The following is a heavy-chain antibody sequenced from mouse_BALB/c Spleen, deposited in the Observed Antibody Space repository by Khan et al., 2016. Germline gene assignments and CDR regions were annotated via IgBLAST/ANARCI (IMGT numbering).Heavy chain of an antibody. V-gene: IGHV1-63*02. J-gene: IGHJ2*01. CDR3: AISLLRVRTDY. CDR1: GYTFTNYW. Sequence: VQLQESGAELVRPGTSVKISCKASGYTFTNYWLGWVKQRPGHGLEWIGDIYPGGDYINNNEKFKGKATLNADTSSSTAYMQLSSLTADDSAVYFCAISLLRVRTDYWGQVTTLTVSS. CDR2: IYPGGDYI. D-gene: IGHD1-2*01.